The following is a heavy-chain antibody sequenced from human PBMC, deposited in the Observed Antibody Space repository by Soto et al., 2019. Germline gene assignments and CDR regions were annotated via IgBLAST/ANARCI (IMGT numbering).Heavy chain of an antibody. V-gene: IGHV3-11*01. J-gene: IGHJ4*02. CDR1: GFTLSDYY. CDR3: ARDGTEYYGEYYDY. CDR2: IGTRGNTK. D-gene: IGHD4-17*01. Sequence: PGGSLRLSCATSGFTLSDYYMSWIRQAPGKGLEWVSYIGTRGNTKYYADSVRGRFTISRDNAKNSLYLQMNSLRADDTAVYYCARDGTEYYGEYYDYWGQGIPVTVSS.